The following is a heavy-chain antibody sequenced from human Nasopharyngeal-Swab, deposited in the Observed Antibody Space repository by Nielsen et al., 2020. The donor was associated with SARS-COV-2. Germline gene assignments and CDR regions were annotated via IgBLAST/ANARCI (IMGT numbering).Heavy chain of an antibody. D-gene: IGHD6-13*01. CDR1: GYTFTVYY. V-gene: IGHV1-2*02. J-gene: IGHJ4*02. CDR3: ARVRADRYSSSWDFDY. Sequence: ASVKVSCKASGYTFTVYYMHWVRQAPGQGLEWMGWINPNSGGTNYAQKFQGRVTMTRDTSISTAYMELSRLRSDDTAVYYCARVRADRYSSSWDFDYWGQGTLVTVSS. CDR2: INPNSGGT.